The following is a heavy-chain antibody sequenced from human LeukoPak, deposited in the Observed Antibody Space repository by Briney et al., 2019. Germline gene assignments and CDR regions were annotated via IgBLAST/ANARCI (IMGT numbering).Heavy chain of an antibody. CDR2: ISGSGGST. J-gene: IGHJ4*02. Sequence: GGSLRLSCAASGFTFSSYAMSWVRQAPGKGLEWVSAISGSGGSTYYADSVKGRFTISRDNSKNTLYLQMNSLRAEDTAVYYCAKDQGRVLRYFDWLNYFDYWGQGTLVTVSS. D-gene: IGHD3-9*01. CDR1: GFTFSSYA. CDR3: AKDQGRVLRYFDWLNYFDY. V-gene: IGHV3-23*01.